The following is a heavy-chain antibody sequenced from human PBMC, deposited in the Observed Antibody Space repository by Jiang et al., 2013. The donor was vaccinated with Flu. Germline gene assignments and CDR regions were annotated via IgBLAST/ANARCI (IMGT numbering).Heavy chain of an antibody. Sequence: PGLVKPSETLSLTCTVSGGSISSYYWSWIRQPPGKGLEWIGSIFYTGSTTYNPSLESRVTISVDTSKNQFSLKLSSVTAADTAFYYCARDRGYYYDSSTYSFAYWGQGTLVTVSS. J-gene: IGHJ4*02. V-gene: IGHV4-59*01. CDR3: ARDRGYYYDSSTYSFAY. CDR1: GGSISSYY. CDR2: IFYTGST. D-gene: IGHD3-22*01.